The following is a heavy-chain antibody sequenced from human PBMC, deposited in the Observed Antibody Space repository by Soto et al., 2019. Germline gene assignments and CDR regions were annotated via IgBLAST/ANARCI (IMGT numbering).Heavy chain of an antibody. D-gene: IGHD3-3*01. Sequence: SQTLSLTCAISGDSVSSNSAAWNWIRQSPSRGLEWLGRTYYRSKWYNDYAVSVKSRITVNPGTSKNQFSLQLNSVTPEDTAVYYCARAPVLRFLEWLSPGRADAFDIWGQGTMVTVSS. J-gene: IGHJ3*02. CDR1: GDSVSSNSAA. CDR2: TYYRSKWYN. CDR3: ARAPVLRFLEWLSPGRADAFDI. V-gene: IGHV6-1*01.